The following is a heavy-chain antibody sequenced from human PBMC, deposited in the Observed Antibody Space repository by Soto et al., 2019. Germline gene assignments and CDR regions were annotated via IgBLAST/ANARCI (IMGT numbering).Heavy chain of an antibody. D-gene: IGHD6-13*01. CDR3: ARDLYSSSWYVRAFDM. J-gene: IGHJ3*02. CDR2: INPTTTST. Sequence: KASEYTFSTYSLHWVRQAAGQGLEWMGIINPTTTSTSDAQKFQGRVTMTRDTSTSTVYLELSSLRSEDTAVYYCARDLYSSSWYVRAFDMWGQGTMVTVSS. CDR1: EYTFSTYS. V-gene: IGHV1-46*03.